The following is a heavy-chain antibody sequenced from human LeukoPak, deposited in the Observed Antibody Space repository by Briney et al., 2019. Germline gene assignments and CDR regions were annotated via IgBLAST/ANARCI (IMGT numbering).Heavy chain of an antibody. CDR2: IYYSGST. CDR3: ARDLGIAFDY. D-gene: IGHD2-21*01. J-gene: IGHJ4*02. CDR1: GGSISSYY. V-gene: IGHV4-59*12. Sequence: SETLSLTCTVSGGSISSYYWSWIRQPPGKGLEWIGYIYYSGSTNYNPSLKSRVTISVDTSKNQFSLKLSSVTAADTAVYYCARDLGIAFDYWGQGTLVTVSS.